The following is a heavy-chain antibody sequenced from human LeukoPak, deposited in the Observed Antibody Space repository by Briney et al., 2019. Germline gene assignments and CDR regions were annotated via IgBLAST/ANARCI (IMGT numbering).Heavy chain of an antibody. Sequence: PGGSLRLSCAASGFTFSSYAMSWVRQAPGKGLEWVSDISGSGSITYYADSVKGRFTISRDNSKNTLYLQMNSLRAEDTAVYYCAKDTWEKYYYDSSGYYHLECFQHWGQGTLVTVSS. CDR3: AKDTWEKYYYDSSGYYHLECFQH. J-gene: IGHJ1*01. V-gene: IGHV3-23*01. CDR1: GFTFSSYA. D-gene: IGHD3-22*01. CDR2: ISGSGSIT.